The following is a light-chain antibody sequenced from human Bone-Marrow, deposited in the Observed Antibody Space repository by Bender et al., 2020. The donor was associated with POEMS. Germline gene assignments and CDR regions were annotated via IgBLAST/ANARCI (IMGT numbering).Light chain of an antibody. V-gene: IGLV3-21*04. CDR3: QVCIGSPDHPSVV. Sequence: SSVLTQPPSVSVAPGVTSTITCGGDAIGHDRVHWYQQKPGQAPLLVIFDDSDRPSGIPDRISGSRSGNTATLTISRVDAGDEADYYCQVCIGSPDHPSVVFGGGTKLTVL. CDR1: AIGHDR. J-gene: IGLJ2*01. CDR2: DDS.